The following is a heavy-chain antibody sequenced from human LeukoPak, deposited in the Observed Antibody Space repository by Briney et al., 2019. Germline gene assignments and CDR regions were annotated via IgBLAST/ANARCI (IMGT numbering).Heavy chain of an antibody. CDR3: ARGSSSWVDYYMDV. CDR1: GGSISSGGYS. Sequence: SETLSLTCVVSGGSISSGGYSWTWIRQPPGKGLEWIGHIYYSGSTYYNPSLKSRVTISVDTSKNQFSLKLSSMTAADTAVYFCARGSSSWVDYYMDVWGKGTTVTVSS. CDR2: IYYSGST. D-gene: IGHD6-13*01. J-gene: IGHJ6*03. V-gene: IGHV4-30-4*07.